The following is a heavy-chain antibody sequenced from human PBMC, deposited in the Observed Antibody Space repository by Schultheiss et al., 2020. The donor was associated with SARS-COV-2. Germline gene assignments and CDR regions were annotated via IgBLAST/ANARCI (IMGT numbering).Heavy chain of an antibody. CDR1: GGSFSGYY. J-gene: IGHJ4*02. CDR2: IHYSGST. V-gene: IGHV4-59*01. CDR3: ARDRSATD. D-gene: IGHD5-12*01. Sequence: SETLSLTCAVYGGSFSGYYWSWIRQPPGKGLEWIGYIHYSGSTNYNPSLKSRVTISVDTSKNQLSLNLSSVTAADTAVYYCARDRSATDWGQGTLVTVSS.